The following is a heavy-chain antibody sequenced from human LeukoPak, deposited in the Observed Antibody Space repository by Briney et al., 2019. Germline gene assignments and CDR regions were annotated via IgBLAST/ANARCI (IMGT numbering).Heavy chain of an antibody. CDR1: GFTFSSYA. J-gene: IGHJ4*02. V-gene: IGHV3-30*04. D-gene: IGHD2-21*02. CDR2: ISYDGSNK. Sequence: GGSLRLSCAASGFTFSSYAMHWVRQAPGKGLEWVTVISYDGSNKYYADSVKGRFTISRDNSKNTLYLQMNSLRAEDTAVYYCAKDPASAVVTDLGYFDYWGQGTLVTVSS. CDR3: AKDPASAVVTDLGYFDY.